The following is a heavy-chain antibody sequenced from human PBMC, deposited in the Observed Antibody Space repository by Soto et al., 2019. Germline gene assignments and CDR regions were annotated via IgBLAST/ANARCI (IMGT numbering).Heavy chain of an antibody. CDR3: ARGYSSGPDY. CDR1: GFTFSNHW. V-gene: IGHV3-74*01. CDR2: INSDGSTT. Sequence: GGSLRLSCAASGFTFSNHWMHWVRQAPGKGLVWVSRINSDGSTTTYADSVKGRFTISRHNAKNTLYLQLNSLRAEDTALYYCARGYSSGPDYWGQGTLVTVSS. J-gene: IGHJ4*02. D-gene: IGHD6-19*01.